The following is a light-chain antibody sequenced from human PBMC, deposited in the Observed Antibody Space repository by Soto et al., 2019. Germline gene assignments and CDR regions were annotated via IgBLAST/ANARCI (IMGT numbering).Light chain of an antibody. Sequence: EIQRTQSPSSLSASVGDRSTITCRASQGIRNDLAWYQQKPGKAPKLLIYKASSLESGVPSRFSGSGSGTEFTLTISSLQPDDFATYYCQQYRTFGQGTQVDIK. CDR2: KAS. CDR3: QQYRT. CDR1: QGIRND. J-gene: IGKJ1*01. V-gene: IGKV1-5*03.